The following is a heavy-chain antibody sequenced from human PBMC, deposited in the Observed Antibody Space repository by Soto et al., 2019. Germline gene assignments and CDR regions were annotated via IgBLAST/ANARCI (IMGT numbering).Heavy chain of an antibody. CDR2: INPNSGGT. J-gene: IGHJ3*02. CDR3: AKDHNFYSWYPPPLDAFDI. CDR1: GYTFTGYY. Sequence: ASVKVSCKASGYTFTGYYMHWVRQAPGQGLEWMGWINPNSGGTNYAQKFQGWVTMTRDTSISTAYMELSRLRSDDTAVYYCAKDHNFYSWYPPPLDAFDIWGQGTMVTVSS. V-gene: IGHV1-2*04. D-gene: IGHD6-13*01.